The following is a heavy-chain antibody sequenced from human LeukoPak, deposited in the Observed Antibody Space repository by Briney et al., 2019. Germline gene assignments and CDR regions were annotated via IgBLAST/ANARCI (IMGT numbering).Heavy chain of an antibody. CDR3: AKRDYYDSSGYSQHGFGMDV. V-gene: IGHV3-53*01. CDR1: GFTVSSNY. Sequence: GGSLRLSCAASGFTVSSNYMSWVRQAPGKGLEWVSVIYSGGSTYYADSVKGRFTISRDNSKNTLYLQMNSLRAEDTAVYYCAKRDYYDSSGYSQHGFGMDVWGQGTTVTVSS. CDR2: IYSGGST. D-gene: IGHD3-22*01. J-gene: IGHJ6*02.